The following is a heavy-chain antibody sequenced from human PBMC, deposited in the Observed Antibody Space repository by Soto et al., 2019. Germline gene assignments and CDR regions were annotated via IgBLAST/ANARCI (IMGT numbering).Heavy chain of an antibody. J-gene: IGHJ4*02. CDR3: AKGVFGRGWYGGGDY. D-gene: IGHD6-19*01. CDR1: GFTFSSYG. V-gene: IGHV3-30*18. Sequence: QVQLVESGGGVVQPGRSLRLSCAASGFTFSSYGMHWVRQAPGKGLEWVAVISYAATNKYYADSVKGRFTISRDNSKNTMFLQMNSLRVEDTAVYYGAKGVFGRGWYGGGDYWGQGTQVTVSS. CDR2: ISYAATNK.